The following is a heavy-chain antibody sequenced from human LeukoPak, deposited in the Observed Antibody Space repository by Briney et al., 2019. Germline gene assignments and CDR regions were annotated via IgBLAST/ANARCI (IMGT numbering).Heavy chain of an antibody. Sequence: GGSLRLSCAASGFTVSSNYMSWVRQAPGKGLEWVSVIYRGGGTFYADSVKGRFTISRDISKNTVYLQMNSLRAEDTAVYYCARANYYDRSTYYYDSWGQGTLVTVSS. J-gene: IGHJ5*01. CDR1: GFTVSSNY. CDR3: ARANYYDRSTYYYDS. D-gene: IGHD3-22*01. CDR2: IYRGGGT. V-gene: IGHV3-66*01.